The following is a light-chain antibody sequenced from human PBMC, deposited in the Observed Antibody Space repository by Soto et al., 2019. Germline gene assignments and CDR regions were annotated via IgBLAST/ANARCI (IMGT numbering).Light chain of an antibody. CDR1: SSDVGGYKY. CDR2: DVT. V-gene: IGLV2-14*01. CDR3: CSSAPESTYV. Sequence: QSALTQPASVSGSPGQSITISCTGTSSDVGGYKYVSWYQLHPGTAPKLVIYDVTNRPSGVSNRFSGSKSGNTASLTISGLQAEDEADYFCCSSAPESTYVFGSGTKVTVL. J-gene: IGLJ1*01.